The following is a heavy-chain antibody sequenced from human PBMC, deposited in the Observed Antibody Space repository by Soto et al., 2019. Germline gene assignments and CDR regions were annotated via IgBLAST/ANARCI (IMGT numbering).Heavy chain of an antibody. CDR3: AKRASGSYFDY. Sequence: QPGGSLRLSCAASGFTFSNYAMNWVRQAPGKGLEWISVISGSGGSTYYADSVKGRFTISRDNSKNTLYLQMNSLRAEDTAVYYCAKRASGSYFDYWSQGTLVTVSS. CDR1: GFTFSNYA. CDR2: ISGSGGST. V-gene: IGHV3-23*01. D-gene: IGHD3-10*01. J-gene: IGHJ4*02.